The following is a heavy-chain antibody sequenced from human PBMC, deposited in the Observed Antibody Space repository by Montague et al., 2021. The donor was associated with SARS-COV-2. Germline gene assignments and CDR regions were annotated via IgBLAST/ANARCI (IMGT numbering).Heavy chain of an antibody. J-gene: IGHJ4*02. Sequence: SLRLSFAASGFTSGDYQMTWVRQAPGKGLQWVANINRDETAKTYVDSVKGRFTISRDNAKNSLILQMNSLKDEDTAVYYCARSPRGSGTGWLDYWGQGTLVTVSS. CDR3: ARSPRGSGTGWLDY. V-gene: IGHV3-7*01. D-gene: IGHD3/OR15-3a*01. CDR2: INRDETAK. CDR1: GFTSGDYQ.